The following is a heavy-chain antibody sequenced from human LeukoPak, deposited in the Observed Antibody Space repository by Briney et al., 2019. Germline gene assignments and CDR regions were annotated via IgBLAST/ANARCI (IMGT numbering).Heavy chain of an antibody. CDR3: ARTRLSNYYFDC. CDR1: GGSISGYY. D-gene: IGHD4-11*01. J-gene: IGHJ4*02. Sequence: SETLSLTCTVSGGSISGYYWSWIRQPPGKGLEWIGYIYYSGSTNYNPSLKSRVTITVDTSKDQFSLKLSSVTAADTAVYYCARTRLSNYYFDCWDQGTLVTVSS. CDR2: IYYSGST. V-gene: IGHV4-59*08.